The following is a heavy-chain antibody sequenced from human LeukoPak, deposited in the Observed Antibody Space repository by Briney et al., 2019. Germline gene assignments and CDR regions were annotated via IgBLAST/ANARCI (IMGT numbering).Heavy chain of an antibody. CDR3: ARESIVVVPAPMDV. D-gene: IGHD2-2*01. CDR2: ITSSNSYV. V-gene: IGHV3-21*01. Sequence: GGSLRLSCAASGFTFSSYGMNWVRQAPGKGLEWVSFITSSNSYVYYAVSVKGRLTISRDSAKNSLYLQMNSLRAEDTAVYYSARESIVVVPAPMDVWGKGTTVTVSS. J-gene: IGHJ6*04. CDR1: GFTFSSYG.